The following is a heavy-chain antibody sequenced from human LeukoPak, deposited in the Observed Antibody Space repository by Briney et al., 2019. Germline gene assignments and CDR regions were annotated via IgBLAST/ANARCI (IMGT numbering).Heavy chain of an antibody. V-gene: IGHV1-69*13. CDR2: IIPIFGTA. CDR1: GGTFSSYA. CDR3: ARYKAEWELLRGAFDI. D-gene: IGHD1-26*01. J-gene: IGHJ3*02. Sequence: GASVKVSCKASGGTFSSYAISWVRQAPGQGLEWMGGIIPIFGTANYAQKFQGRVTITADESTSTAYMELSSLRSEDTAVYYCARYKAEWELLRGAFDIWGQGTMVTVSS.